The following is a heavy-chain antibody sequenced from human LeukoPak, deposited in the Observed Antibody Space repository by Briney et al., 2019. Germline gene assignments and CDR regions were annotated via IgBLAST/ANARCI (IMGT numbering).Heavy chain of an antibody. V-gene: IGHV3-23*01. Sequence: GGSLRLSCAASGFTFSSYAMSWVRQAPGKGLEWVSAISGSGGSTYYADSVKGRFTISRDNSKNTLYLQMNSLRAEDTAVYYCAKELPGSGSYYNVYCYYGMDVWGQGTTVTVSS. CDR2: ISGSGGST. J-gene: IGHJ6*02. CDR3: AKELPGSGSYYNVYCYYGMDV. D-gene: IGHD3-10*01. CDR1: GFTFSSYA.